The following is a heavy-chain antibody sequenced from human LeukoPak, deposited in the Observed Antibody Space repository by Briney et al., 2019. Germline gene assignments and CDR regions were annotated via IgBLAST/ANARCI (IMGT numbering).Heavy chain of an antibody. CDR2: ISGSGGST. CDR1: GFTFSSYA. Sequence: GSLRLSCAASGFTFSSYAMSWVRQAPGKGLEWVSAISGSGGSTYYADSVKGRFTISRDNSKNTLYLQMNSLRAEDTAVYYCAKVPGGATWGDYWGQGTLVTVSS. J-gene: IGHJ4*02. V-gene: IGHV3-23*01. CDR3: AKVPGGATWGDY. D-gene: IGHD1-26*01.